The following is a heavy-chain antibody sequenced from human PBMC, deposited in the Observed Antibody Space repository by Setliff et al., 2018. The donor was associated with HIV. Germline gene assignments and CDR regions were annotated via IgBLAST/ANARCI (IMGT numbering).Heavy chain of an antibody. CDR3: AIDHQWLLRGSYYYYYFMDV. CDR2: INAGNGNT. Sequence: ASVKVSCKASGYTFTNYAMHWVRQAPGQRLEWMGWINAGNGNTKYSQKFQGIVTITRVTSASTAYMELSSLRSEDTAVYYGAIDHQWLLRGSYYYYYFMDVWGKGTTVTVSS. J-gene: IGHJ6*03. CDR1: GYTFTNYA. D-gene: IGHD5-12*01. V-gene: IGHV1-3*01.